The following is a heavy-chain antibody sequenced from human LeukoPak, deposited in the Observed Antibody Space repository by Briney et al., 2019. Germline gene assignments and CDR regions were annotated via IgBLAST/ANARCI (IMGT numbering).Heavy chain of an antibody. J-gene: IGHJ4*02. CDR3: ARAPNYYDSSGYYFDY. D-gene: IGHD3-22*01. CDR2: INPNSGGT. Sequence: ASVKVSCKASGYTFTGYYMHWVRQAPGQGLEWMGWINPNSGGTNYAQKFQGRVTMTRDTSISTAYMGLSRLRSDDTAVYYCARAPNYYDSSGYYFDYWGQGTLVTVSS. V-gene: IGHV1-2*02. CDR1: GYTFTGYY.